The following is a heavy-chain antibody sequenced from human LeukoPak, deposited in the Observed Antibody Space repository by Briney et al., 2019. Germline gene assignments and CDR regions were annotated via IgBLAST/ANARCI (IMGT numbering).Heavy chain of an antibody. V-gene: IGHV4-61*02. CDR2: IYTSGST. CDR1: GGSITSDIFY. J-gene: IGHJ4*02. CDR3: ARSAGYYFDY. D-gene: IGHD6-25*01. Sequence: SQTLSLTCTVSGGSITSDIFYWSWIRQPAGRGLEWIGRIYTSGSTNYNPSLKSRVTMSVDTSKNQFSLKLSSVTAADTAVYYCARSAGYYFDYWGQGTLVTVSS.